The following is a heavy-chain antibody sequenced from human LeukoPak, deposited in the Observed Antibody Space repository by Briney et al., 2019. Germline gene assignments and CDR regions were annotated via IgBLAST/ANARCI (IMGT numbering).Heavy chain of an antibody. V-gene: IGHV1-69*13. CDR1: GGTFSSYA. J-gene: IGHJ3*02. CDR2: IIPIFGTA. D-gene: IGHD3-22*01. Sequence: SVNVSCKASGGTFSSYAISWVRQAPGQGREWMGGIIPIFGTANYAQKFQGRVTITADESTSTAYMELSSPRSEDTAVYYCARPYDSKRRLGWAFDIWGQGTMVTVSS. CDR3: ARPYDSKRRLGWAFDI.